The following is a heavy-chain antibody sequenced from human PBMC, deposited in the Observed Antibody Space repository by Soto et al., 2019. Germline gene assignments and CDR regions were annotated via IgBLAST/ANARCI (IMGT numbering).Heavy chain of an antibody. CDR2: IYYSGST. D-gene: IGHD6-13*01. CDR3: ARDRGVIAAAGKVGAFDI. V-gene: IGHV4-59*01. J-gene: IGHJ3*02. CDR1: GGSISSYY. Sequence: QVQLQESGPGLVKPSETLSLTCTVSGGSISSYYWSWIRQPPGKGLEWIGYIYYSGSTNYNPSLKSRVTISVDTSKNQFSLKLSSVTAADTAVYYCARDRGVIAAAGKVGAFDIWGQGTMVTVSS.